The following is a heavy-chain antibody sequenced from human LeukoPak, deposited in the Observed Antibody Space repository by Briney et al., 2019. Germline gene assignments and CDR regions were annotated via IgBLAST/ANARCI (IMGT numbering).Heavy chain of an antibody. CDR2: INHSGST. V-gene: IGHV4-34*01. Sequence: KPSETLSLTCAVYGGSFSGYYWSWIRQPPGKGLEWIGEINHSGSTSYNPSLKSRVTISVDTSKNQFSLKLSSVTAADTAVYYCARSGNHPDYWGQGTLVTVSS. J-gene: IGHJ4*02. CDR1: GGSFSGYY. D-gene: IGHD1-26*01. CDR3: ARSGNHPDY.